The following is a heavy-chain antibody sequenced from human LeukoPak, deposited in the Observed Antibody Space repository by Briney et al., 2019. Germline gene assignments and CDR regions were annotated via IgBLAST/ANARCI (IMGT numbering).Heavy chain of an antibody. Sequence: GGSLRLSCAASGFTFSSYWMRWVRQAPGKGLGWVSRINSDGSSTIYADSVKGRFTIARDNAKNTLYLRMNSLRAEDTAVYYCARAQYIYSMDVWGKGTTVTVSS. D-gene: IGHD5-18*01. CDR2: INSDGSST. CDR1: GFTFSSYW. V-gene: IGHV3-74*01. J-gene: IGHJ6*03. CDR3: ARAQYIYSMDV.